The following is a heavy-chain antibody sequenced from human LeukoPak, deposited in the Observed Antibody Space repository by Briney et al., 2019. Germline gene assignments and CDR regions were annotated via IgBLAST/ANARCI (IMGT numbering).Heavy chain of an antibody. J-gene: IGHJ4*02. V-gene: IGHV3-7*03. Sequence: GGSLRLSCASSTFTFSTYWMSWVRQAPGKGLEWVANIKQDGSEKYYVDSVKGRFTISRDNAKNSLYLQMNSLRAEDTALYYCAKDIGSGSYGYYFDYWGQGTLVTVSS. D-gene: IGHD1-26*01. CDR1: TFTFSTYW. CDR2: IKQDGSEK. CDR3: AKDIGSGSYGYYFDY.